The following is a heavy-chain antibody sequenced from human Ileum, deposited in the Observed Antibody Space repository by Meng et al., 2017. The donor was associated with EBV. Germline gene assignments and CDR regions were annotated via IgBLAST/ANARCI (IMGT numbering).Heavy chain of an antibody. D-gene: IGHD4-17*01. V-gene: IGHV2-5*02. CDR2: IYWDDDK. J-gene: IGHJ4*02. CDR1: GFSLSTSGVG. Sequence: QITLKASGRTLVKPTQLLTLTCTFSGFSLSTSGVGVGWIRQPPGTALEWLALIYWDDDKRYSPSLKNRLTITKDTSKNQVVLTLTNIDPVDTATYYCAHRHRLRDFDYWGQGTLVTVSS. CDR3: AHRHRLRDFDY.